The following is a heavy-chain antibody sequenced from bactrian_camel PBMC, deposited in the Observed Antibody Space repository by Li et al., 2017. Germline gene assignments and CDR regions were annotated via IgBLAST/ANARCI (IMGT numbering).Heavy chain of an antibody. D-gene: IGHD4*01. CDR3: AADPFRNCRATMQRWDFGY. V-gene: IGHV3S53*01. CDR2: IDTDDSK. J-gene: IGHJ6*01. Sequence: QVQLVESGGGSVQIGESLRLSCAGSADTYSNYCMAWFRQAPGQAREGVASIDTDDSKRYTDSVKDRFAISKDSVDNSLYLQMNNLKPEDTAIYFCAADPFRNCRATMQRWDFGYWGRGTQVTVS. CDR1: ADTYSNYC.